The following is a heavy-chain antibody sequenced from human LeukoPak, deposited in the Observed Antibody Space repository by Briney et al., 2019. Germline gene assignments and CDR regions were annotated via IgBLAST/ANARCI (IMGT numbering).Heavy chain of an antibody. J-gene: IGHJ4*02. CDR2: INHSGST. D-gene: IGHD3-22*01. Sequence: SETLSLTCAVYGGSFSGYYWSWIRQPPGKGLEWIGEINHSGSTNYNPSLKSRVTISVDTSKNQFSLKRSSVTAADTAVYYCARGGYYDSSGPFDYWGQGTLVTVSS. CDR3: ARGGYYDSSGPFDY. CDR1: GGSFSGYY. V-gene: IGHV4-34*01.